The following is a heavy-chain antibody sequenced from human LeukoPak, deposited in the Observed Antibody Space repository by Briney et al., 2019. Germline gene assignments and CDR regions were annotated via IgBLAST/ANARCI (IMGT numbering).Heavy chain of an antibody. J-gene: IGHJ4*02. CDR2: IYPGDSDT. V-gene: IGHV5-51*01. D-gene: IGHD1-26*01. CDR1: GYSFTTYW. CDR3: ARRGVGATYDY. Sequence: GESLKISCEGSGYSFTTYWIGWVRQMPGKGLEWMGIIYPGDSDTRYSPSFQGQVTISADKSITTAYVQWSSLQASDTAMYYCARRGVGATYDYWGQGTLVTVSS.